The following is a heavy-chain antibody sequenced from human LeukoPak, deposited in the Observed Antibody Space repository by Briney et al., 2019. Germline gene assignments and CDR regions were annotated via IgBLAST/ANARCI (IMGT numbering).Heavy chain of an antibody. CDR3: ARDFGPRLYAFDV. J-gene: IGHJ3*01. D-gene: IGHD3-16*01. Sequence: GGSMRLSWAASGFTFSSYSMNWVRQAPGKALERLSYISVSSRNVIDYADSVKGRFTISRDDAKNSLYLQMNSLRAEDTAVYFCARDFGPRLYAFDVWGQGTMITVCS. CDR2: ISVSSRNVI. CDR1: GFTFSSYS. V-gene: IGHV3-48*04.